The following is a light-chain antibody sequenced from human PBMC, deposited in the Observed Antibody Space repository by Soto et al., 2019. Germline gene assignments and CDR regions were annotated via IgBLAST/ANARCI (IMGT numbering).Light chain of an antibody. J-gene: IGKJ1*01. CDR1: QSVTSNY. V-gene: IGKV3-20*01. CDR3: QQYDISPWT. Sequence: EIVLTQSPGTLSLSPGERATLSCRASQSVTSNYLAWYQQKPGQAPRLLIYDSSSRATGIPDRFSGSGSGTDLTISIIRLEPEDFEVYYCQQYDISPWTFGQGTKVDIK. CDR2: DSS.